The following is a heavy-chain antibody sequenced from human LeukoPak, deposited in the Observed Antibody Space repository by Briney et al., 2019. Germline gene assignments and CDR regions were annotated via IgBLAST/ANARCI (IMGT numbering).Heavy chain of an antibody. CDR2: INPNTGDR. D-gene: IGHD2-15*01. CDR1: GYTFTAYY. CDR3: ASYARYVSERPFDL. V-gene: IGHV1-2*02. Sequence: ASVRVSCTASGYTFTAYYMRWVRQAPGQGLEWMGSINPNTGDRNYAENFKGRVTITRDKTNSSAYMEMNSLTPDDNAVYYCASYARYVSERPFDLWGHGTQVTVSS. J-gene: IGHJ4*01.